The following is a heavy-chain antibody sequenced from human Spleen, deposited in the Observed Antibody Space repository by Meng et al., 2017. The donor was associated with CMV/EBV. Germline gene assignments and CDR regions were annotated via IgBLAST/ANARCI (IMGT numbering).Heavy chain of an antibody. CDR2: INSDGSMT. Sequence: GESLKISCAASGFTLSLYWMHWVRQVPGKGLVWVSRINSDGSMTDYADSVKGRFTISRDNSKNTLYLQMNSLRAEDTAVYHCAKDGEAHYGMDVWGQGTTVTVSS. CDR3: AKDGEAHYGMDV. V-gene: IGHV3-74*01. J-gene: IGHJ6*02. CDR1: GFTLSLYW. D-gene: IGHD7-27*01.